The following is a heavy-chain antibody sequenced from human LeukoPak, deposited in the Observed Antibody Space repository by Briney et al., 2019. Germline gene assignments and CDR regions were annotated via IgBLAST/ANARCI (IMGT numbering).Heavy chain of an antibody. D-gene: IGHD3-16*01. CDR3: ARDLITVRGNWFDP. Sequence: PGGSRRHSCAASGFTFSSYWMHWVRQAPGKGLVWVSRINSDGSSTSYADSVKGRFTISRDNAKNSLYLQMNSLRAEDTAVYYCARDLITVRGNWFDPWGQGTLVTVSS. CDR2: INSDGSST. J-gene: IGHJ5*02. CDR1: GFTFSSYW. V-gene: IGHV3-74*01.